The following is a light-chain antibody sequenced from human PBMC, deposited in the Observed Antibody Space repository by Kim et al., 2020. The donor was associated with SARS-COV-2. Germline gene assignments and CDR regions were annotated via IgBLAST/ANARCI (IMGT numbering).Light chain of an antibody. CDR2: QDS. J-gene: IGLJ2*01. CDR1: KLGNKF. V-gene: IGLV3-1*01. CDR3: QAWDSGTSVV. Sequence: SYELTQPPSVSVSPGQTASITCSGEKLGNKFACWYQQKPGQSPVLVIYQDSKRPSGIPERFSASNSGNTATLTITGTQAMDEADYYCQAWDSGTSVVFGG.